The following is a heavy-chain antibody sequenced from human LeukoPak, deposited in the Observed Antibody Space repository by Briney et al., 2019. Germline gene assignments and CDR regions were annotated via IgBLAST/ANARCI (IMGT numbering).Heavy chain of an antibody. CDR1: GYTFTSYY. CDR2: INPSGGST. Sequence: ASVKVSCKASGYTFTSYYMHWVRQAPGQGLEWMGIINPSGGSTSYAQKFQGRVTITADESTSTAYMELSSLRSEDTAVYYCARVHERQLGRRAGYYYYMDVWGKGTTVTVSS. D-gene: IGHD6-6*01. CDR3: ARVHERQLGRRAGYYYYMDV. V-gene: IGHV1-46*01. J-gene: IGHJ6*03.